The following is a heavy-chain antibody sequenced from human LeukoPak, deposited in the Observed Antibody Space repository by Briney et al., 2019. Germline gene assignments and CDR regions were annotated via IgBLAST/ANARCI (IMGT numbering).Heavy chain of an antibody. CDR3: ARGVSVAAGSYAFDI. D-gene: IGHD2-15*01. Sequence: GGSLRLSCAASGFTFDDYAMHWVRQAPGKGLEWVSGISWNSGSIGYADSVKGRFTISRDNAKNSLYLQINTLRAEDTAVYYCARGVSVAAGSYAFDIWGQGTMVTVSS. J-gene: IGHJ3*02. CDR2: ISWNSGSI. V-gene: IGHV3-9*01. CDR1: GFTFDDYA.